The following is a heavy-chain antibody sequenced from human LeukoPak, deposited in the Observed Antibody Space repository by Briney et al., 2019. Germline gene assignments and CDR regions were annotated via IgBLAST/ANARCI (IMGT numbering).Heavy chain of an antibody. V-gene: IGHV4-59*11. J-gene: IGHJ5*02. Sequence: SETLSLTCTVSGGSISSHYRSWIRQPPGKGLEWIGYIYYSGSTNYNPSLKSRVIISVDTSKNQFSLKLSSVTAADTAVYYCARVLLWFGELWFDPWGQGTLVTVSS. D-gene: IGHD3-10*01. CDR2: IYYSGST. CDR1: GGSISSHY. CDR3: ARVLLWFGELWFDP.